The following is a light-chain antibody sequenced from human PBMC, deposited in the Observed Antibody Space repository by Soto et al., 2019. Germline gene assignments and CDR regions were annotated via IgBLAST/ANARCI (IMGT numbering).Light chain of an antibody. CDR2: DVS. CDR3: SSYTSSSLYV. Sequence: QSALTQPASVSWSPGQSITISCTGTSSDVGGSNYVSWYQQLPGKAPKLMIYDVSDRPSGVSNRFSGSKSGNTASLTISGLQAEDEADYYCSSYTSSSLYVFGTGTKVTVL. J-gene: IGLJ1*01. V-gene: IGLV2-14*01. CDR1: SSDVGGSNY.